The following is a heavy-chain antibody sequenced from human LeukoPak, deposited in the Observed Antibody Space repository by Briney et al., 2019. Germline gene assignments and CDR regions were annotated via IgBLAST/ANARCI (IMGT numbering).Heavy chain of an antibody. CDR1: GFTFSSCG. CDR2: ISYDGSNK. D-gene: IGHD3-22*01. CDR3: AKDVAVVVIHDAFDI. Sequence: GGSLRLSCAASGFTFSSCGMHWVRQAPGKGLEWVAVISYDGSNKYYADSVKGRFTISRDNSKNTLYLQMNSLRAEDTAVYYCAKDVAVVVIHDAFDIWGQGTMVTVSS. J-gene: IGHJ3*02. V-gene: IGHV3-30*18.